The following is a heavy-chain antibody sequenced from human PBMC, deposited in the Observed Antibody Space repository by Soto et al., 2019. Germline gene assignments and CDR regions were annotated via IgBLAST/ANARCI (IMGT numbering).Heavy chain of an antibody. V-gene: IGHV4-39*01. CDR3: ARLPLVGCLVRWYFDL. Sequence: QVQLQESGPGLVKPSETLSLTCTVSGDSINSRSYYWGWIRQTPGKGLEWIGNIYHGGSTYYNPSLKRRVTISVDTSKNQFSLKLSAVTAADTALYYWARLPLVGCLVRWYFDLWGRGALVTGSS. CDR2: IYHGGST. J-gene: IGHJ2*01. D-gene: IGHD3-9*01. CDR1: GDSINSRSYY.